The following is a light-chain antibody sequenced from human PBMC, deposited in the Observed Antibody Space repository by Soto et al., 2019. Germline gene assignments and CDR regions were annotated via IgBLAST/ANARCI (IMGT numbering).Light chain of an antibody. CDR2: LAS. CDR3: QQYNDYWT. CDR1: QSVNIW. V-gene: IGKV1-5*03. Sequence: DIQMTQSPSTLSASVGDTVTITCRASQSVNIWLAWYQQKPGRAPNLLIYLASTLASGVPSRFSGSGSGTEFTLTISSLQPDDFATYYCQQYNDYWTFGQGTKVDIK. J-gene: IGKJ1*01.